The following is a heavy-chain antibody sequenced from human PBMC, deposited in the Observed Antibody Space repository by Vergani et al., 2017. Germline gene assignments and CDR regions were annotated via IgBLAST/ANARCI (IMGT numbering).Heavy chain of an antibody. V-gene: IGHV4-31*03. CDR1: GGSISSGGYY. Sequence: QVQLQQWGAGLLKPSQTLSLTCTVSGGSISSGGYYWSWIRQHPGKGLEWIGYIYYSGSTYYNPSLKSRVTISADTSKNQFSLKLSSVTAADTAVYYCARVFRQWLRAAFDIWGQGTMVTVSS. CDR3: ARVFRQWLRAAFDI. D-gene: IGHD6-19*01. J-gene: IGHJ3*02. CDR2: IYYSGST.